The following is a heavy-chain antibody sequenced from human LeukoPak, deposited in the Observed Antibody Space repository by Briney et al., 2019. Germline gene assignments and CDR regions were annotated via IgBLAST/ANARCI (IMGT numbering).Heavy chain of an antibody. CDR1: GGSISSSSYY. V-gene: IGHV4-39*01. D-gene: IGHD2-15*01. CDR3: ARLEDIVVVVAARL. J-gene: IGHJ4*02. Sequence: SETLSLTCTVSGGSISSSSYYWGWIRQPPGKGLEWIGSIYYGGSTYYNPSLKSRVTISVDTSKNQFSLKLSSVTAADTAVYYCARLEDIVVVVAARLWGQGTLVTVSS. CDR2: IYYGGST.